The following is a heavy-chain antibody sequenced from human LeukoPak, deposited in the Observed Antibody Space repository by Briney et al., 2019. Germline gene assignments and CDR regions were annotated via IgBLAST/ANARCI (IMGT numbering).Heavy chain of an antibody. V-gene: IGHV3-23*01. Sequence: GGSLRLSCAASGFTFSSYAMSWVRQAPGKGLEWVSAISGSGGSTYYADSVKGRFTISRDNSKNTLYLQMNSLRAEDTAVYYCAKDLEVGLLWFGELYYWGQGTLVTISS. CDR1: GFTFSSYA. CDR2: ISGSGGST. CDR3: AKDLEVGLLWFGELYY. J-gene: IGHJ4*02. D-gene: IGHD3-10*01.